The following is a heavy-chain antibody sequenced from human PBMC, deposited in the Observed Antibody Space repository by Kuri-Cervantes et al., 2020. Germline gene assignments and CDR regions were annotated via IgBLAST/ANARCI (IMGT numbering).Heavy chain of an antibody. CDR3: ARVVDGYNKYYYYGLDV. CDR2: IIPILGSA. D-gene: IGHD5-24*01. Sequence: SVKVSCKASGGTFSSYAISWVRQAPGQGLEWMGVIIPILGSANYAQKFQGRVTITADESTSTAYMELSSLRSEDTALYYCARVVDGYNKYYYYGLDVWGQGNTVTVSS. CDR1: GGTFSSYA. J-gene: IGHJ6*02. V-gene: IGHV1-69*13.